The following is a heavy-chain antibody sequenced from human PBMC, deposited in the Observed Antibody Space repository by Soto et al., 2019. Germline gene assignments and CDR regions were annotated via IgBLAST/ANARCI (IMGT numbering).Heavy chain of an antibody. D-gene: IGHD6-13*01. J-gene: IGHJ4*02. CDR1: GFTFSSYG. V-gene: IGHV3-30*03. CDR2: ISYDGSNK. Sequence: QVQLVESGGGVVQPGRSLRLSCAASGFTFSSYGMHWVRQAPGKGLEWVAVISYDGSNKYYADSVKGRFTISRDNSKNTLYLQMNSLRAEDTAVYYCARPSSWSDYWGQGTLVTVSS. CDR3: ARPSSWSDY.